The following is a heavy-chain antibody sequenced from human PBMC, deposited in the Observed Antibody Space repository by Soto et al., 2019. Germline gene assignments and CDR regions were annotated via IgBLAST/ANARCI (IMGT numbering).Heavy chain of an antibody. D-gene: IGHD6-19*01. CDR3: AAAASSGWSYFDY. CDR2: ISGSGGST. Sequence: GGSLRLSCAASGFTFSTYAMSWVRQAPGKGLEWVSTISGSGGSTYYADSVKGRFTISRDNSKNTLYLQMNSLRAEDTAVYYCAAAASSGWSYFDYWGQGTLVTVSS. J-gene: IGHJ4*02. CDR1: GFTFSTYA. V-gene: IGHV3-23*01.